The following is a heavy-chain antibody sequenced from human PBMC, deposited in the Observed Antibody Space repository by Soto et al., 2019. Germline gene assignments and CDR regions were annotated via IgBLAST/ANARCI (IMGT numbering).Heavy chain of an antibody. J-gene: IGHJ6*02. CDR1: GYTFTSYG. CDR3: ARDYEGWRIRVYYYYGMDV. CDR2: ISAYNGNT. V-gene: IGHV1-18*01. Sequence: GASVKVSCKASGYTFTSYGISWVRQAPGQGLEWMGWISAYNGNTNYAQKLQGRVTMTTDTSTSTAYMELRSLRSDDTAVYYCARDYEGWRIRVYYYYGMDVWGQGTTVTVSS. D-gene: IGHD3-16*01.